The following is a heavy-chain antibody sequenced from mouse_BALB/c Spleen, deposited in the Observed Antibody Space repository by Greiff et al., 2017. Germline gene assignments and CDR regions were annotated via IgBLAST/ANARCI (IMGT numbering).Heavy chain of an antibody. CDR1: GYTFTSYW. Sequence: VQLQQPGAELVKPGAPVKLSCKASGYTFTSYWMNWVKQRPGRGLEWIGRIDPSDSETHYNQKFKDKATLTVDKSSSTAYIQLSSLTSEDSAVYYCARNYGSSLGFAYWGQGTLVTVSA. D-gene: IGHD1-1*01. CDR2: IDPSDSET. V-gene: IGHV1-69*02. J-gene: IGHJ3*01. CDR3: ARNYGSSLGFAY.